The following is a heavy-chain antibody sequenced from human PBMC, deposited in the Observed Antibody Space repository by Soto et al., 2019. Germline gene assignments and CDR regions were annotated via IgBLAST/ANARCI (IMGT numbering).Heavy chain of an antibody. D-gene: IGHD3-10*01. CDR3: ARRLTYYYGSGSYSWFDP. J-gene: IGHJ5*02. CDR2: IIPIFGTA. Sequence: QVQLVQSGAEVKKPGSSVKVSCKASGGTFSSYAISWVRQAPGQGLEWMGGIIPIFGTANYAQKFQGRGTITADKSTSTAYMELSSLRSEDTAVYYCARRLTYYYGSGSYSWFDPWGQGTLVTVSS. CDR1: GGTFSSYA. V-gene: IGHV1-69*06.